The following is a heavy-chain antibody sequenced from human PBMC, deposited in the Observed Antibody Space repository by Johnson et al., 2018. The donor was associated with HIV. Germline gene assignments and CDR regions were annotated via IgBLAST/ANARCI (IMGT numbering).Heavy chain of an antibody. CDR1: GFSVSSYG. Sequence: VQLVESGGGLVQPGGSLRLSCAASGFSVSSYGMHWVRQAPGKGLEWVANIKQDGSEKYYLDSVKGRFTISRDNAKNSLYLQMDSLRAEDTAVYYCARDYYDLPWGYDAFDIWGQGTMVTVSS. J-gene: IGHJ3*02. CDR2: IKQDGSEK. V-gene: IGHV3-7*03. CDR3: ARDYYDLPWGYDAFDI. D-gene: IGHD3-22*01.